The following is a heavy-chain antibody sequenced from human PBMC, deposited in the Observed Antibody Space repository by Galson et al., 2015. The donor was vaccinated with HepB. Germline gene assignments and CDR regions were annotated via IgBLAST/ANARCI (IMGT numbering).Heavy chain of an antibody. CDR2: ISYDGSNK. D-gene: IGHD2-2*01. Sequence: SLRLSCAASGFTFSSYAMHWVRQAPGKGLEWVAVISYDGSNKYYADSVKGRFTISRDNARNSLYLQMSSLRVEDTAVYYCARENGRQLPLDYWGQGTLVTVSS. V-gene: IGHV3-30*04. J-gene: IGHJ4*02. CDR3: ARENGRQLPLDY. CDR1: GFTFSSYA.